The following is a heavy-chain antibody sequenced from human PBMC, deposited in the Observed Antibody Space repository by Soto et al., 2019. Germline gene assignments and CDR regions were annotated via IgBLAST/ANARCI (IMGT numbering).Heavy chain of an antibody. CDR3: TRWSGDPPTLDY. CDR1: GLTFSGSN. CDR2: IKSKADSYAT. J-gene: IGHJ4*02. V-gene: IGHV3-73*02. D-gene: IGHD4-17*01. Sequence: EVQLVESGGGLVQPGGSLKLSCATSGLTFSGSNMHWVRQASGKGLEWVGRIKSKADSYATAYAASVKGRFIVSRDDSQNTAYLQMNSLKTEDTAVYYCTRWSGDPPTLDYWGQGTLVTVSS.